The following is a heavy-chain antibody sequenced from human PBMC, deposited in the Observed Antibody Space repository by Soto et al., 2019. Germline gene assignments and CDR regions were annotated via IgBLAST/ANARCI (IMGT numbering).Heavy chain of an antibody. J-gene: IGHJ5*02. V-gene: IGHV1-69*08. CDR3: AGDSGGVKQLARGWFDP. D-gene: IGHD6-13*01. CDR1: GGTSSSPT. Sequence: QVQLVQSGAEVKKPGSSVKVSCKTSGGTSSSPTISWVRQAPGQGLEWMGRIIPILGIVNYAQKFQGRVTITADKSTSTAYMELSGLRSDDTALYYCAGDSGGVKQLARGWFDPWGQGTQVTVSS. CDR2: IIPILGIV.